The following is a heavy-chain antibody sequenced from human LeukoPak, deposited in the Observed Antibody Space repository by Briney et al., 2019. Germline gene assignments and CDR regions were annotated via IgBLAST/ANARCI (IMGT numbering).Heavy chain of an antibody. D-gene: IGHD6-13*01. V-gene: IGHV4-59*01. J-gene: IGHJ4*02. CDR3: ARSIAAAGINY. CDR1: GGSISSYY. CDR2: IYYSGST. Sequence: SETLSLTCTVSGGSISSYYWSWIRQPPGKGLEWIGYIYYSGSTNYNPSLESRVTISVDTSKNQFSLKLSSVTAADTAVYYCARSIAAAGINYWGQGTLVTVSS.